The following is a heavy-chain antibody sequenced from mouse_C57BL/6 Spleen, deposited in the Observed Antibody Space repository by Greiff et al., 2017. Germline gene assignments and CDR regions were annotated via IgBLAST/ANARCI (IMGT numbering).Heavy chain of an antibody. D-gene: IGHD2-4*01. Sequence: VQLQQSGPELVKPGASVKISCKASGYSFTGYYMNWVKQSPEKSLEWIGEINPSTGGTTYNQKFKAKATLTVDKSSSTAYMQLKSLTSEDSAVYYCARGYDYWFAYWGQGTLVTVSA. J-gene: IGHJ3*01. V-gene: IGHV1-42*01. CDR2: INPSTGGT. CDR1: GYSFTGYY. CDR3: ARGYDYWFAY.